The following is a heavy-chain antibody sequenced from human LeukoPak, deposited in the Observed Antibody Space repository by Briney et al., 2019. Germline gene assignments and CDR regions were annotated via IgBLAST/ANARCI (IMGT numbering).Heavy chain of an antibody. CDR2: IWSDGNNK. CDR3: AKERCPFTAFDY. D-gene: IGHD4-17*01. V-gene: IGHV3-30*07. J-gene: IGHJ4*02. CDR1: GFTFSSYA. Sequence: PGGSLRLSCAASGFTFSSYAMHWARHAPGKGLEWVADIWSDGNNKFSAHSVKSRFTIFRDNSRNTLDLVLTSLRPDDTAVYYCAKERCPFTAFDYWGQGALVTVSS.